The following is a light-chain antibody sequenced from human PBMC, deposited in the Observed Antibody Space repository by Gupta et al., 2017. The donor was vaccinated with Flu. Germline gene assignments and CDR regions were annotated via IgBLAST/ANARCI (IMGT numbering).Light chain of an antibody. V-gene: IGKV2-30*01. Sequence: DVVATQSPLSLPVTLGQPASISCRSGQSLLVSNGITYMSWYHQRPGQSPRRLIHNVFHRESGVPDRFSGSGSGTDFTLKISRVEAEDVGVYYCMQGTHWPLTFGGGTKVEIK. CDR3: MQGTHWPLT. CDR1: QSLLVSNGITY. CDR2: NVF. J-gene: IGKJ4*01.